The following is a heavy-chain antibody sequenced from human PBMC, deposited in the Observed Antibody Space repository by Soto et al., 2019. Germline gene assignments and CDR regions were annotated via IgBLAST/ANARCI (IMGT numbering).Heavy chain of an antibody. CDR2: ISDSGGYT. V-gene: IGHV3-23*01. CDR3: AKSRLVEGRGYFDY. J-gene: IGHJ4*02. D-gene: IGHD2-15*01. Sequence: VQLLESGGGLVQPGGSLRLSCAASGFTFSSYPMSWVRQAPGKGLEWVSTISDSGGYTYYAESVKGRFTISRDNSKNTLYLQMDSLRAEDAAVYYCAKSRLVEGRGYFDYWGQGALVTVSS. CDR1: GFTFSSYP.